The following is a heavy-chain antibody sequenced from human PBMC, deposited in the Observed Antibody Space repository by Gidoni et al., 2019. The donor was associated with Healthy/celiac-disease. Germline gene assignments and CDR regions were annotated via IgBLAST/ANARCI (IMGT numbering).Heavy chain of an antibody. Sequence: QVQLVESGGGVVPPGRSMRLSCAASGFTSSRYGMNWVRNAPVKGLEWAAVILYDGSNKYYADSVKGRFTISRDNSKNTLYLQMNSLRAEDTAVYYCARGSRRDIVVVVAANSFDYWGQGTLVTVSS. D-gene: IGHD2-15*01. CDR2: ILYDGSNK. CDR3: ARGSRRDIVVVVAANSFDY. CDR1: GFTSSRYG. J-gene: IGHJ4*02. V-gene: IGHV3-33*01.